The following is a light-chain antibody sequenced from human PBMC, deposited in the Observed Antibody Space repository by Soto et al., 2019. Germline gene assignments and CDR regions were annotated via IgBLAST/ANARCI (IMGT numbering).Light chain of an antibody. V-gene: IGLV2-14*03. J-gene: IGLJ2*01. CDR2: DVS. CDR1: SSDVGGYNY. Sequence: QSALTQPASVSGSPGQSITISCTGTSSDVGGYNYVSWYQHHSGKAPKVMIYDVSNRPSGVSNRFSGSKSGNTASLTISGLQAEDEADYYCGSYTSSSTLLFGGGTQLTVL. CDR3: GSYTSSSTLL.